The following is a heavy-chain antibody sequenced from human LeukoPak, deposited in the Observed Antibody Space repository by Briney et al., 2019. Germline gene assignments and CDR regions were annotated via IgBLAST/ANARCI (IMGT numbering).Heavy chain of an antibody. CDR1: GFTFSSYA. Sequence: GGSLRLSCAASGFTFSSYAMSWVRQAPGKGLEWVSAISGSGGSTYYADSVKGRFTISRDNSKNTLCLQMNSLRAEDTAVYYCAKDQPVNSSGYFDAFDIWGQGTMVTVSS. J-gene: IGHJ3*02. V-gene: IGHV3-23*01. CDR2: ISGSGGST. CDR3: AKDQPVNSSGYFDAFDI. D-gene: IGHD3-22*01.